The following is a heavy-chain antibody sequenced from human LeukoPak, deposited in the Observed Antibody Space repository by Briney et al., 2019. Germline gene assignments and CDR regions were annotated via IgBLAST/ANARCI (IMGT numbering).Heavy chain of an antibody. J-gene: IGHJ3*02. CDR1: GYTFTGYY. CDR2: INPNSGGT. Sequence: ASVKVSCKASGYTFTGYYMHGVRQAPGQGLEWMGWINPNSGGTNYAQKFQGRVTMTRDTSISTAYMELSRLRSDDTAVYYCARYSYGSAVDAFDIWGQGTMVTVSS. D-gene: IGHD5-18*01. CDR3: ARYSYGSAVDAFDI. V-gene: IGHV1-2*02.